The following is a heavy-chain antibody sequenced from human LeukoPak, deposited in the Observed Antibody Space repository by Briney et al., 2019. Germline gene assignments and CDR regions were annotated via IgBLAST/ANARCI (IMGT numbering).Heavy chain of an antibody. J-gene: IGHJ4*02. Sequence: GSLRLSCAASGFTFRTHSMNWVRQAPGKWLEWVSPISSTGDAAYYADSLKGRFTISRDNARNSVYLQVNSLRAEDTAVYYCARLTGAASDSWGQGTLVTVSS. D-gene: IGHD6-13*01. CDR1: GFTFRTHS. CDR3: ARLTGAASDS. V-gene: IGHV3-21*01. CDR2: ISSTGDAA.